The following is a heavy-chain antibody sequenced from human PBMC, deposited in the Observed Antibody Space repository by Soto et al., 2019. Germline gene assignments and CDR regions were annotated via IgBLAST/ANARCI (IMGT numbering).Heavy chain of an antibody. CDR2: LKGYNANT. CDR3: ARGDSPVHFDP. V-gene: IGHV1-18*01. D-gene: IGHD4-4*01. CDR1: GYTFSNYG. J-gene: IGHJ5*02. Sequence: QVHLVQSGLEVKKPGASVKVSCKTSGYTFSNYGIAWVRQAPGQGLEWMGWLKGYNANTNYAQKFQGRATMTIDTSATTDYLELRSLRSDDTAVFYCARGDSPVHFDPWGQGTLVTVST.